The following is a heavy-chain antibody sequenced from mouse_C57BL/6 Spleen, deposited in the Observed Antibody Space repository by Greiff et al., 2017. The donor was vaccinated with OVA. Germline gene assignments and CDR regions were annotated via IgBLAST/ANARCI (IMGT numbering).Heavy chain of an antibody. V-gene: IGHV1-55*01. CDR2: IYPGSGST. CDR1: GYTFTSYW. CDR3: ARGGNYLLYYPMDY. D-gene: IGHD2-1*01. Sequence: QVQLQQPGAELVKPGASVKMSCKASGYTFTSYWITWVKQRPGQGLEWIGDIYPGSGSTNYNEKFKSKATLTIDTSSSTAYMQLSSLTSEDSAVYYCARGGNYLLYYPMDYWGQGTSVTVSS. J-gene: IGHJ4*01.